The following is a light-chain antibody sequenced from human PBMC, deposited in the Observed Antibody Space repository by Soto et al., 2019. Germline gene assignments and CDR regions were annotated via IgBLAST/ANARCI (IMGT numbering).Light chain of an antibody. CDR2: DVN. CDR1: SSDVGGYNY. Sequence: QSALTQPASVSGSPGQSITISCTGTSSDVGGYNYVSWYQQRPGKAHKLMIYDVNNRPSGVSNRFSASKSGNTASLTISGLQAEDEADYYCSSYSSTTTLVFGGGTKLTVL. CDR3: SSYSSTTTLV. J-gene: IGLJ3*02. V-gene: IGLV2-14*01.